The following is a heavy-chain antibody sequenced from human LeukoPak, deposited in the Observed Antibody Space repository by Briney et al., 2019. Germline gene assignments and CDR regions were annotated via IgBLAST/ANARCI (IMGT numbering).Heavy chain of an antibody. CDR1: GFTFSIYS. CDR3: AKDGQLSPGGAFDI. CDR2: ISSGSNTI. Sequence: GGSLRLSCAASGFTFSIYSMNWVRQAPGKGLEWVSYISSGSNTIYYADSVKGRFTISRDSAKNSLYLQMNSLRAEDMALYYCAKDGQLSPGGAFDIWGQGTMVTVSS. V-gene: IGHV3-48*01. J-gene: IGHJ3*02. D-gene: IGHD4-23*01.